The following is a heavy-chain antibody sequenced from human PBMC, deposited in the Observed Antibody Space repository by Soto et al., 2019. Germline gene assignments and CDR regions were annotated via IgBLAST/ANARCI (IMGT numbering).Heavy chain of an antibody. Sequence: QIPLVQSGTEVKKPGATVRVSCKASGYTFISYGISWVRQAPGQGLEWMGWISTYNVNTNYAQKFQGRVTMATDTSQSTGHKVPRGLRPDDPGVYYCARAGYRTSWLGLLGTGAHGVEIDYWGQGNQVTVSS. CDR1: GYTFISYG. CDR3: ARAGYRTSWLGLLGTGAHGVEIDY. CDR2: ISTYNVNT. V-gene: IGHV1-18*01. D-gene: IGHD6-13*01. J-gene: IGHJ4*02.